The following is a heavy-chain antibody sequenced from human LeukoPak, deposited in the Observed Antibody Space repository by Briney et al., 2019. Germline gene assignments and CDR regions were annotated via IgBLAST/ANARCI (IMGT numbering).Heavy chain of an antibody. Sequence: GGSLRLSCAASGFTFSSYGMSWVRQAPGKGLEWVSAISGSGGSTYYADSVKGRFTISRDNSKNTLYLQMNSLRAEDTAVYYCAKDRGGSYYFFDYWGQGTLVTVSS. CDR2: ISGSGGST. CDR1: GFTFSSYG. CDR3: AKDRGGSYYFFDY. J-gene: IGHJ4*02. D-gene: IGHD1-26*01. V-gene: IGHV3-23*01.